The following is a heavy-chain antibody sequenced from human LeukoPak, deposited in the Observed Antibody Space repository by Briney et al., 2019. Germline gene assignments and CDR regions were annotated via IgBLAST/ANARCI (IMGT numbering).Heavy chain of an antibody. V-gene: IGHV3-20*04. Sequence: GGSLRLSCAASGFTFDDYAMHWVRQAPGKGLEWVSGINWSGGSTFYADSMKGRFTISRDNAKKYLYLQVNSLRAEDTALYYCARAGGLWYAEAYFDYWGQGTLVTVSS. D-gene: IGHD6-13*01. J-gene: IGHJ4*02. CDR1: GFTFDDYA. CDR2: INWSGGST. CDR3: ARAGGLWYAEAYFDY.